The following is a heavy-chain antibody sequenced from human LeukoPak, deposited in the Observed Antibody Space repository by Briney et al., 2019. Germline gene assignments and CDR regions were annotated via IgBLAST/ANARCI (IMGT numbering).Heavy chain of an antibody. CDR2: INTHNGDT. J-gene: IGHJ4*02. D-gene: IGHD6-6*01. CDR1: GYTFASFG. Sequence: ASVKVSCKASGYTFASFGITWVRQAPGQGLEWMGWINTHNGDTNYAQKLQGRVTMTTDTSTSTAYMELRSLRAEDTAVYYCARDYGARLLSYLDYWGQGTLVTVSS. CDR3: ARDYGARLLSYLDY. V-gene: IGHV1-18*01.